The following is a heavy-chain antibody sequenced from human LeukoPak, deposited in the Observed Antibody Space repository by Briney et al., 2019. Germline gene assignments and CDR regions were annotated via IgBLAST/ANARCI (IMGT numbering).Heavy chain of an antibody. D-gene: IGHD3-22*01. V-gene: IGHV3-66*01. J-gene: IGHJ4*02. CDR1: GLTVSSNY. Sequence: VGSLRLSRAASGLTVSSNYMGGVCQAPGKGGERVSVIYRVGSTYYEDSVKGRFTISRDNPKNTLYLQMNSLRAEDTAVYYCAGNNPYYYDSSGYYGSHYWGQGTLVTVSS. CDR2: IYRVGST. CDR3: AGNNPYYYDSSGYYGSHY.